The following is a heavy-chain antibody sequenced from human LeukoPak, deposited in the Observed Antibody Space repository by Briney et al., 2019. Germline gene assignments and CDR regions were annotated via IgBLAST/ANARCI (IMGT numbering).Heavy chain of an antibody. J-gene: IGHJ4*02. D-gene: IGHD6-6*01. Sequence: GGSLRLSCVASGFTFSSYWMHWVRQDPRKGLVWVSRINGDGRNINYADSVRGRFTISRDNAKNTLYLQMNSLRAEDTAVYYCAKSGVAARPPPTNFDYWGQGTLVTVSS. CDR2: INGDGRNI. CDR1: GFTFSSYW. CDR3: AKSGVAARPPPTNFDY. V-gene: IGHV3-74*01.